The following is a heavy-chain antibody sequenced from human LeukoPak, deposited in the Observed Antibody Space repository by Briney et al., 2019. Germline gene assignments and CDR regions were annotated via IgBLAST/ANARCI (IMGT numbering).Heavy chain of an antibody. D-gene: IGHD5-18*01. Sequence: GASVTVSCKVSGYTLTELSMHWVRQAPGKGLEWMGGFDPEDGETIYAQKFQGRVTMTEDTSTDTAYMELSSLRSEDTAVYYCAGVTKASSYGWSDYYYYMDVWGKGTTVTVSS. J-gene: IGHJ6*03. CDR3: AGVTKASSYGWSDYYYYMDV. CDR2: FDPEDGET. V-gene: IGHV1-24*01. CDR1: GYTLTELS.